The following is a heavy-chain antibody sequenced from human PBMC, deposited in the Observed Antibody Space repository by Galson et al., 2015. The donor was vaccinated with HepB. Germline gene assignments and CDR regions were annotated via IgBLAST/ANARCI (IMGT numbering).Heavy chain of an antibody. CDR2: ISYDGGKK. D-gene: IGHD1-7*01. V-gene: IGHV3-30-3*01. CDR1: GIAFSRSD. J-gene: IGHJ4*02. CDR3: VRRIKRELPDGYAFPFDN. Sequence: SLRLSCAASGIAFSRSDMHWVRQAPGRGLEWVAIISYDGGKKYYAKSVQGRFTISRDNSKSTLFLLMNNMRSEDTAVYFCVRRIKRELPDGYAFPFDNWGRGSLVTVSS.